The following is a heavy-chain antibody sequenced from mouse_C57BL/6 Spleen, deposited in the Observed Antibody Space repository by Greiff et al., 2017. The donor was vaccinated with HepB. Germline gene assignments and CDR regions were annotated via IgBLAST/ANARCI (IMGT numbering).Heavy chain of an antibody. J-gene: IGHJ2*01. D-gene: IGHD1-1*01. Sequence: VQLQQSGAELVKPGASVKISCKASGYAFSSYWMNWVKQRPGKGLEWIGQIYPGDGDTNYNGKFKGKATLTADKSSSTAYMQLSSLTSEDSAVYFCARGEGFITTVWGYWGQGTTLTVSS. CDR2: IYPGDGDT. CDR3: ARGEGFITTVWGY. CDR1: GYAFSSYW. V-gene: IGHV1-80*01.